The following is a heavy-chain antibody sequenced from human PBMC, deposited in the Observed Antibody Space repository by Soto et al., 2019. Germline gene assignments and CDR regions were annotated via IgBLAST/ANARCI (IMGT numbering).Heavy chain of an antibody. CDR3: ARAEREYCSGGSCHADAFDI. Sequence: GGSLRLSXAASGFTFSSYDMHWVRQATGKGLEWVSAIGTAGDTYYPGSVKGRFTISRENAKNSLYLQMNSLRAGDTAVYYCARAEREYCSGGSCHADAFDIWGQGTMVTVSS. CDR2: IGTAGDT. D-gene: IGHD2-15*01. CDR1: GFTFSSYD. J-gene: IGHJ3*02. V-gene: IGHV3-13*01.